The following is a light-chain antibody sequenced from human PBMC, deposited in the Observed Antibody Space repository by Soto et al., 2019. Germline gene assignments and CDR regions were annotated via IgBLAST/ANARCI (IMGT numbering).Light chain of an antibody. Sequence: DIVLTHSPGTLSLSPWERATISCLASQSVSSSYLAWYQQKPGQAPRLLIYRTSNRATGIPDRFSGSGSGTDFTLTISRLEPEDFAVYWCQQYDSSPRTFGQGTKVDIK. J-gene: IGKJ1*01. CDR1: QSVSSSY. CDR3: QQYDSSPRT. CDR2: RTS. V-gene: IGKV3-20*01.